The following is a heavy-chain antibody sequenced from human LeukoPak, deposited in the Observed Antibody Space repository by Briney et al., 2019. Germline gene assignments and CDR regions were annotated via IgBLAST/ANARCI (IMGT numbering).Heavy chain of an antibody. D-gene: IGHD1-26*01. J-gene: IGHJ4*02. CDR1: GYTFTGYY. V-gene: IGHV1-2*02. Sequence: ASVKVSCKASGYTFTGYYIHWVRQAPGQGLEWMGWINPNSGGTKYAQKFQGGVTMTRDTSISSAYMELSRLTSDDMAVYYCARHLDSGNYYPFDYWGQGTLVTVSS. CDR2: INPNSGGT. CDR3: ARHLDSGNYYPFDY.